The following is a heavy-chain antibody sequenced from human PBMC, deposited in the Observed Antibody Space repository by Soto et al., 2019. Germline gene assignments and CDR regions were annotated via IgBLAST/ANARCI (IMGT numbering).Heavy chain of an antibody. V-gene: IGHV1-69*19. CDR2: ISPMFGAA. CDR3: AREVHVHTPAFVY. Sequence: QVQLVQSGAEMKKPGSSVKVSCQSSGGTFNTYAMNWVRQAPGQGPEWMGDISPMFGAANYAPKFQGRVTITAYESTGTSYIQLSSLTSEDTALYFCAREVHVHTPAFVYWGQGTLVTVSS. J-gene: IGHJ4*02. D-gene: IGHD3-16*01. CDR1: GGTFNTYA.